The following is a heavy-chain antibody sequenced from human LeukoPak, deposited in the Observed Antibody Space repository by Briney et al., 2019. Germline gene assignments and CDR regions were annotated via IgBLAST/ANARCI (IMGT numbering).Heavy chain of an antibody. J-gene: IGHJ6*03. CDR3: ARVDTGWNYYYYYMDV. Sequence: ASVKVSCKASGYTFTSYYMHWVRQAPGQGLEWMGIINPSGGSTSYAQKFQGRVTMTRDTSTSTVYMELSSLRSEDTAVYYCARVDTGWNYYYYYMDVWGKGTTVTVSS. V-gene: IGHV1-46*01. CDR2: INPSGGST. CDR1: GYTFTSYY. D-gene: IGHD5-18*01.